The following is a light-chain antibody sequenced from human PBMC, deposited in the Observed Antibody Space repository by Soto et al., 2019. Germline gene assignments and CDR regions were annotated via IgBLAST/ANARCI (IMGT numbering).Light chain of an antibody. J-gene: IGLJ1*01. CDR1: SSNSGNNY. V-gene: IGLV1-51*02. CDR3: ETWDSSLRAGV. CDR2: END. Sequence: QSVLTQPPSVSAAPGQKVTISCSGSSSNSGNNYVSWYQQFPGTAPKLLIYENDKRPSGIPERFSGSKSGTSATLGISGLQTGDEADYYCETWDSSLRAGVFGPGTKLTVL.